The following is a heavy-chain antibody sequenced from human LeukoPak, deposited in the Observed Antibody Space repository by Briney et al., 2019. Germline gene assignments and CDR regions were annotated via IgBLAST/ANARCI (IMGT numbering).Heavy chain of an antibody. CDR2: INHSGST. CDR3: ARAGLGHCSSTSCYRHNWFDP. CDR1: GGSFSGYY. Sequence: SETLSLTCAVYGGSFSGYYWSWIRQPPGKGLEWIGEINHSGSTNYNPSPKSRVTISVDTSKNQFSLKLSSVTAADTAVYYCARAGLGHCSSTSCYRHNWFDPWGQGTLVTVSS. V-gene: IGHV4-34*01. D-gene: IGHD2-2*02. J-gene: IGHJ5*02.